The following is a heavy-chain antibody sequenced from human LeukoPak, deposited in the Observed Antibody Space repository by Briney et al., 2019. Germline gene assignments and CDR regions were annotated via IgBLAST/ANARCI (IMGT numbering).Heavy chain of an antibody. CDR3: ASSPFLLPIYFDY. V-gene: IGHV1-2*02. J-gene: IGHJ4*02. CDR2: INPNSGGT. CDR1: GYTFTGYY. Sequence: ASVKVSCKASGYTFTGYYMHWVRQAPGQGLEWMGWINPNSGGTNYAQKFQGRVTMTRDTSISTAYMELSRLRSDDTAVYYCASSPFLLPIYFDYWGQGTLVTVSS. D-gene: IGHD2/OR15-2a*01.